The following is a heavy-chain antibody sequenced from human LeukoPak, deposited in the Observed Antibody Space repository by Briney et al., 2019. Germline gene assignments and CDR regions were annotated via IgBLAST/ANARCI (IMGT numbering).Heavy chain of an antibody. V-gene: IGHV1-18*04. Sequence: ASVKVSCKASGYTFTSYGISWVRQGPGQGLEWMGWISAYNGNTNYAQKLQGRVTMTTDTSTSTAYMELRSLRSDDTAVYYCARTIAVAGHDAFDIWGQGTMVTVSS. D-gene: IGHD6-19*01. J-gene: IGHJ3*02. CDR1: GYTFTSYG. CDR3: ARTIAVAGHDAFDI. CDR2: ISAYNGNT.